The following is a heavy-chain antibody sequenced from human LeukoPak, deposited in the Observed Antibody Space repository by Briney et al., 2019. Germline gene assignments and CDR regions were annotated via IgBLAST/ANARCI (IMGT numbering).Heavy chain of an antibody. Sequence: PGGSVRLSCAASGVIVSRNFMSWVRQAPGKGLQWVAIMYAGGTTDYSDSVRGRFHISRDSSNNTLSLRINSLRAEDTAVYYCARGSGSGWPLDRWGQGALVTVSS. CDR1: GVIVSRNF. CDR3: ARGSGSGWPLDR. V-gene: IGHV3-53*01. J-gene: IGHJ5*02. D-gene: IGHD6-19*01. CDR2: MYAGGTT.